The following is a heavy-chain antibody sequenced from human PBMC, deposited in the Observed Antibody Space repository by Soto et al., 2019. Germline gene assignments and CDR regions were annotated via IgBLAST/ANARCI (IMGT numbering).Heavy chain of an antibody. CDR2: ISSSSSTI. J-gene: IGHJ4*02. Sequence: EVQPVESGGGLVQPGGSLRLSCAASGFTFSSYSMNWVRQAPGKGLEWVSYISSSSSTIYYADSVKGRFTISRDNAKNSLYLQMNSLRAEDTAVYYCARDMTSTEVATGLDYWGQGTLVTVSS. V-gene: IGHV3-48*01. CDR3: ARDMTSTEVATGLDY. CDR1: GFTFSSYS. D-gene: IGHD5-12*01.